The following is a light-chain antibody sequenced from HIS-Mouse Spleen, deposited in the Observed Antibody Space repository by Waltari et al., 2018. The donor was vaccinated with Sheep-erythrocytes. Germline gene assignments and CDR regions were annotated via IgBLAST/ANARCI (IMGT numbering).Light chain of an antibody. Sequence: QLVLTQSPSASASLGASVKLTCTLSSGHSSYAIAWHQPQPEKGPRYLMKLNSDGRHSKGDGIPDRFSGSSSGAERYLTISSLQSEDEADYYCQTWGTGIQVFGGGTKLTVL. V-gene: IGLV4-69*01. CDR2: LNSDGRH. CDR1: SGHSSYA. J-gene: IGLJ2*01. CDR3: QTWGTGIQV.